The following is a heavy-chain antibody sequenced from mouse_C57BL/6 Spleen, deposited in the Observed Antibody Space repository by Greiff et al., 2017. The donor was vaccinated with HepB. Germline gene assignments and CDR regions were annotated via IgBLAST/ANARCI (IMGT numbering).Heavy chain of an antibody. CDR3: ARSGQLFTWFAY. CDR2: IDPNSGGT. Sequence: VQLQQPGAELVKPGASVKLSCKASGYTFTSYWMHWVKQRPGRGLEWIGRIDPNSGGTKYNEKFKSQATLTVDKPSSTAYMQLSSLTSEDSAVYYCARSGQLFTWFAYWGQGTLVTVSA. V-gene: IGHV1-72*01. D-gene: IGHD6-1*01. J-gene: IGHJ3*01. CDR1: GYTFTSYW.